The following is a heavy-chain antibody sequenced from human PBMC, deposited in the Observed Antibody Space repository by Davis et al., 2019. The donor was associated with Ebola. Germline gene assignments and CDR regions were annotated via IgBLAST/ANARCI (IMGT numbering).Heavy chain of an antibody. CDR3: ARGIPTTKFDY. J-gene: IGHJ4*02. CDR2: INHSGST. CDR1: GGSISSYY. D-gene: IGHD5-12*01. V-gene: IGHV4-34*01. Sequence: PSETLSLTCTVSGGSISSYYWSWIRQPPGKGLEWIGEINHSGSTNYNPSLKSRVSISVDTSKNQFSLKLSSLTAADTAVYYCARGIPTTKFDYWGQGALVTVSS.